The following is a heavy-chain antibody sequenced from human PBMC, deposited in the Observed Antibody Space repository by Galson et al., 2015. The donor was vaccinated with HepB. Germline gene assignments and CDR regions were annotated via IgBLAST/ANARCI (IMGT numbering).Heavy chain of an antibody. CDR2: ISYDGSNK. J-gene: IGHJ4*02. CDR1: GFTFSSYG. V-gene: IGHV3-30*18. D-gene: IGHD6-6*01. Sequence: SLRLSCAASGFTFSSYGMHWVRQAPGKGLEWVAVISYDGSNKYYADSVKGRFTISRDNSKNTLYLQMNSLRAEDTAVYYCAKDRQLVDFDYWGQGTLVTVSS. CDR3: AKDRQLVDFDY.